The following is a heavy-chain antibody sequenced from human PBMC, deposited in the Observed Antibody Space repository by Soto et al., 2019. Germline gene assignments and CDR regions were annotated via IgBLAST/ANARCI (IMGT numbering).Heavy chain of an antibody. V-gene: IGHV4-31*03. J-gene: IGHJ5*02. CDR2: IYYSGST. CDR1: GGSISSGGSY. D-gene: IGHD2-2*02. Sequence: SETLSLTCTVSGGSISSGGSYWSWIRQHPGKGLEWIGYIYYSGSTYYNPSLKSRVTISVDTSKNQFSLKLSSVTAADTAGYNCARSVKYCSSTSCYSLSWFDPWGQGTLVTVAS. CDR3: ARSVKYCSSTSCYSLSWFDP.